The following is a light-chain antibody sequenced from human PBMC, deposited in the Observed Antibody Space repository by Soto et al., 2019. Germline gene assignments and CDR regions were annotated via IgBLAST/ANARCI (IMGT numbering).Light chain of an antibody. J-gene: IGKJ5*01. CDR2: GAS. CDR3: QQYDNSPIT. V-gene: IGKV3-20*01. Sequence: ELAFTQSPGILVLSPGARRSVSCGAGQRISSSFIAWYQQKPGQAPRLLIYGASSRATGIPESFSGTGSETDFTLTISRLEPEDFAVYYCQQYDNSPITFGEGTRLDIK. CDR1: QRISSSF.